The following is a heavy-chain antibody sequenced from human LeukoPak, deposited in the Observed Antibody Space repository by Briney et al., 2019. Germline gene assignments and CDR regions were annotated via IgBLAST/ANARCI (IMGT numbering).Heavy chain of an antibody. CDR1: GGSISSNNW. CDR2: IYHSGSP. J-gene: IGHJ4*02. V-gene: IGHV4-4*02. Sequence: PSGTLSLTCAVSGGSISSNNWWGWVRRPPGKGQEWIGEIYHSGSPNYNPSLKSRVTISVDKSRNHFSLNLSSVTAADTAVYYCARVNINNWHSCDYWGQGTLVTVSS. CDR3: ARVNINNWHSCDY. D-gene: IGHD1-1*01.